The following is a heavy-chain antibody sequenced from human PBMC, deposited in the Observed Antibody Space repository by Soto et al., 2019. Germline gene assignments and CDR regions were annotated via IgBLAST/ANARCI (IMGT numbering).Heavy chain of an antibody. J-gene: IGHJ2*01. D-gene: IGHD3-16*01. CDR1: GGTFSSYS. Sequence: QVQLVQSGAEVKKPGSSVKVSCKASGGTFSSYSINWVRQARGQGLEWMGGIIPIFGTANYAQKFQGRVTLTADESTSTAHMELSSLRNEDTAVYYCARPFQSWPGGWYFDLWGRGTLVTVSS. CDR2: IIPIFGTA. CDR3: ARPFQSWPGGWYFDL. V-gene: IGHV1-69*01.